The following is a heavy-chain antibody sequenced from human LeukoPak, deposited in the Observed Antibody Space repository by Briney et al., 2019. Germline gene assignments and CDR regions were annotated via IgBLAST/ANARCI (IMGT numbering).Heavy chain of an antibody. D-gene: IGHD3-22*01. CDR2: INPNRGGT. J-gene: IGHJ3*02. CDR1: GYTFTGYY. V-gene: IGHV1-2*05. CDR3: ARVLILLHYDSIGGDAFDI. Sequence: ASVKVSCKASGYTFTGYYMHWVRQAPGQGLEWMGRINPNRGGTNYAQKFQGRATMTRDKSIRTAYMELSRLRSDDTVVYYCARVLILLHYDSIGGDAFDIWGQGTMVTVSP.